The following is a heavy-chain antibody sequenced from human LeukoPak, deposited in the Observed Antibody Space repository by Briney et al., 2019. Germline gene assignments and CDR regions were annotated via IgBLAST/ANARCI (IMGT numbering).Heavy chain of an antibody. CDR1: GGSISSGSYY. D-gene: IGHD3-10*01. V-gene: IGHV4-61*02. J-gene: IGHJ4*02. CDR3: ARGIWFGELLSI. Sequence: SETLSLTCTVSGGSISSGSYYWSWIRQPAGKGLEWIGRIYTSGSTNYNPSLKSRVTISVDTSKNQFSLKLSSVTAADTAVYYCARGIWFGELLSIWGQGTLVTVSS. CDR2: IYTSGST.